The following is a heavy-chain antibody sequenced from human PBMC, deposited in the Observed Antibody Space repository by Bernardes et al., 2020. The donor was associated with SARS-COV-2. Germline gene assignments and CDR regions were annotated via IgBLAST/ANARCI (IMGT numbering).Heavy chain of an antibody. D-gene: IGHD2-15*01. CDR2: FDPEDGET. CDR3: ATGPPVVVVAGWFDP. V-gene: IGHV1-24*01. Sequence: VKVSCKVSGYTLTELSMHWVRQAPGKGLEWMGGFDPEDGETIYAQKFQGRVTMTEDTSTDTAYMELSSLRSEDTAVYYCATGPPVVVVAGWFDPWGQGTLVTVSS. J-gene: IGHJ5*02. CDR1: GYTLTELS.